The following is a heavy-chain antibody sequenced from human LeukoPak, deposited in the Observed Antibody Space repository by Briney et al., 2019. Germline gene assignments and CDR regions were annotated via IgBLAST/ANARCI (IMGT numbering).Heavy chain of an antibody. V-gene: IGHV3-23*01. CDR2: ISGSGGST. CDR3: AKAYGDYRYYFDY. J-gene: IGHJ4*02. CDR1: GFTFSSYG. Sequence: GGSLRLSCTASGFTFSSYGMSWVRQAPGKGLEWVSAISGSGGSTYYADSVKGRFTISRDNSKNTLYLQMNSLRAEDTAVYYCAKAYGDYRYYFDYWGQGTLVTVSS. D-gene: IGHD4-17*01.